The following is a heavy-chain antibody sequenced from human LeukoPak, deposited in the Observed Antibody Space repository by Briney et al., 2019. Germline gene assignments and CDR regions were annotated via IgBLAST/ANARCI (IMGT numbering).Heavy chain of an antibody. V-gene: IGHV4-59*08. Sequence: PSETLSLTCTVSGGSISSDYWSWIRQPPGKGLEWIGYIYYSGSTNYNPSLKSRVTISVDTSKKQFSLKLSSVTAADTAVYYCARVDDSSGYYPFDYWGQGTLVTVSS. CDR3: ARVDDSSGYYPFDY. J-gene: IGHJ4*02. CDR2: IYYSGST. CDR1: GGSISSDY. D-gene: IGHD3-22*01.